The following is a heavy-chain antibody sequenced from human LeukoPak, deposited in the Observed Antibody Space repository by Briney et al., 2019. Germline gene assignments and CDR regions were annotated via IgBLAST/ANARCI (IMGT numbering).Heavy chain of an antibody. CDR1: GFTFSSYG. CDR3: ARASSGYQGDY. Sequence: PGRSLRLSCAASGFTFSSYGMHWVRQAPGKGLEWVAVISYDGSNKYYADSVKGRFTISRDNAKNSLYLQMNSLRAEDTAVYYCARASSGYQGDYWGQGTLVTVSS. CDR2: ISYDGSNK. V-gene: IGHV3-30*03. D-gene: IGHD3-22*01. J-gene: IGHJ4*02.